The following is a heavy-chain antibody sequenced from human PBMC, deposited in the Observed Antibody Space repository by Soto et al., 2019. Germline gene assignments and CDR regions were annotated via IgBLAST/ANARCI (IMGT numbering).Heavy chain of an antibody. Sequence: EVQLVESGGGLVQPGGSLRLSCAASGFTFSNYWMHWVRQAPGKGLAWVARIDHDGSTDYAGSVRGRFTVSRYNAENMLYRQKNSLRDCDTALYYCVMDSHGDYWGQGTLVPVAS. CDR3: VMDSHGDY. CDR2: IDHDGST. V-gene: IGHV3-74*01. D-gene: IGHD2-2*03. CDR1: GFTFSNYW. J-gene: IGHJ4*02.